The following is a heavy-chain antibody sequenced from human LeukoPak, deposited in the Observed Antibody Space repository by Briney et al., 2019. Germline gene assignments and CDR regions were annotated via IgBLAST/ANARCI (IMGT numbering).Heavy chain of an antibody. CDR3: ATGYSGYRRSYYYGMDV. V-gene: IGHV3-30*14. Sequence: TGGSLRLSCAASGFTFSSYAMHWVRQAPAKGLEWVAVISYDGSNKYYADSVKGRFTISRHNSKNTLYIQMNSLGADDTAVYYCATGYSGYRRSYYYGMDVWGQGTTVTVSS. D-gene: IGHD5-12*01. CDR2: ISYDGSNK. CDR1: GFTFSSYA. J-gene: IGHJ6*02.